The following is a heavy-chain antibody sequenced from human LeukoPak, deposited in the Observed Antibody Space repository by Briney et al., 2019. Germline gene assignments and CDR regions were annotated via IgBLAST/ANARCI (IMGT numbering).Heavy chain of an antibody. CDR1: RFTFGSYA. J-gene: IGHJ4*02. D-gene: IGHD6-13*01. CDR2: LSGSGGST. V-gene: IGHV3-23*01. CDR3: AKVAAGTQPYYFDY. Sequence: GGSLSLSCAASRFTFGSYAMSWVRRAPGKELERVSALSGSGGSTYYADSVKGRFTISRDNSKNTLYLQMNSLRAGDAAVYYCAKVAAGTQPYYFDYWGQGTLVTVSS.